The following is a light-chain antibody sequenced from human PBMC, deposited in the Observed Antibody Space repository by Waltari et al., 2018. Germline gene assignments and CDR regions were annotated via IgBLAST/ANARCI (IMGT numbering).Light chain of an antibody. CDR1: QSVSSD. CDR3: QQRSNWPQIT. Sequence: EIVLTQTPATRSLSPGERATLSCRASQSVSSDLAWYQQKPGQAPRLLIYDASNRVTGILARFSGSGSGTDFTLTISSLEPEDFAVYYCQQRSNWPQITFGQGTRLEIK. V-gene: IGKV3-11*01. CDR2: DAS. J-gene: IGKJ5*01.